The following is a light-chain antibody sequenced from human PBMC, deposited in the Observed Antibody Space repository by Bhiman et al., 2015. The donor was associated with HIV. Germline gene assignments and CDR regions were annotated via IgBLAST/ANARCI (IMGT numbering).Light chain of an antibody. V-gene: IGLV2-14*03. J-gene: IGLJ2*01. CDR3: QVWDSSSDLVV. Sequence: QSALTQPASVSGSPGQSITISCTGSGSDVGGYNHVSWYQQHPGKAPKLMIYDVSNRPSGVSNRFSGSNSGNTATLTISRVEAGDEADYYCQVWDSSSDLVVFGGGTKLTVL. CDR1: GSDVGGYNH. CDR2: DVS.